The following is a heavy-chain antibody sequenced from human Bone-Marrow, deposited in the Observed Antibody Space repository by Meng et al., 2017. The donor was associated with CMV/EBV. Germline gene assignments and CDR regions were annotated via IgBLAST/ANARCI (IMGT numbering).Heavy chain of an antibody. CDR2: INPNSGDT. CDR3: ARDPVVPAALDY. V-gene: IGHV1-2*02. J-gene: IGHJ4*02. Sequence: ASVKVSCTASGYTFTDYYMHWVRQAPGQGLEWMGWINPNSGDTNYAQKVRGRVTMTSHTSISTAYMEVSRLRSDDTAVYYCARDPVVPAALDYWGQGTLVTVSS. D-gene: IGHD2-2*01. CDR1: GYTFTDYY.